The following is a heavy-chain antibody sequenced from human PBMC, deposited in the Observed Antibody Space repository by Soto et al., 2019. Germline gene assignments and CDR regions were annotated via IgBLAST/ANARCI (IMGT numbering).Heavy chain of an antibody. CDR1: GYTFTSYY. Sequence: GASVKVSCKASGYTFTSYYMHWVRQAPGQGLEWMGGIIPIFGTANYAQKFQGRVTITADESTSTAYMELSSLRSEDTAVYYCARDHIVVVTAIPGKAGGYYYYGMDVWGQGTKVTVSS. CDR2: IIPIFGTA. CDR3: ARDHIVVVTAIPGKAGGYYYYGMDV. V-gene: IGHV1-69*13. J-gene: IGHJ6*02. D-gene: IGHD2-21*02.